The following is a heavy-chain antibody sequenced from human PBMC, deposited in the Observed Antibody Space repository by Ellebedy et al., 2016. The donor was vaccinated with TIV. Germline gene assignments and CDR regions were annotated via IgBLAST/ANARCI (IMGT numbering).Heavy chain of an antibody. V-gene: IGHV4-4*02. CDR1: GGSISSSNW. CDR2: FYHSGST. J-gene: IGHJ4*02. Sequence: MPSETLSLTCGVSGGSISSSNWWSCVRQPPGKGLEWIGEFYHSGSTNYNPSLKSRVTISVDKSKNQFSLKLSSVTAADTAVYYCARELVAGRVFDYWGQGTLVTVSS. D-gene: IGHD6-19*01. CDR3: ARELVAGRVFDY.